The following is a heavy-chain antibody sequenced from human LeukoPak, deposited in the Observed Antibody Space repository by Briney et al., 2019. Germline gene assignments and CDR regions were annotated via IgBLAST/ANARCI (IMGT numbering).Heavy chain of an antibody. J-gene: IGHJ5*02. CDR2: ISSSSSYI. CDR3: ARDRAYYDSSGYYPNWFDP. D-gene: IGHD3-22*01. V-gene: IGHV3-21*01. CDR1: GFTFSSYS. Sequence: PGGSLRLSCAASGFTFSSYSMNWVRQAPGKGMEWVSSISSSSSYIYYADSVKGRFTISRDNAKNSLYMQMNSLRAEDTAVYYCARDRAYYDSSGYYPNWFDPWGQGTLVTVSS.